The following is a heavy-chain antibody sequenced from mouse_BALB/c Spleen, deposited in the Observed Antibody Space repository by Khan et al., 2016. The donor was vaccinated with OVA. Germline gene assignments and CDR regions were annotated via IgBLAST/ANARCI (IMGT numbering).Heavy chain of an antibody. Sequence: EVQLVESGPGLVKPSQSLSLTCTVTGYSITSDYAWNWIRQFPGNKLEWMGYINYSGSTSYIPSLKSRISITRDTSKNQFFLQLNSVTTEDTATYDCAYGSSYWYFDVWGAGTTVTVSS. J-gene: IGHJ1*01. D-gene: IGHD1-1*01. CDR2: INYSGST. CDR1: GYSITSDYA. V-gene: IGHV3-2*02. CDR3: AYGSSYWYFDV.